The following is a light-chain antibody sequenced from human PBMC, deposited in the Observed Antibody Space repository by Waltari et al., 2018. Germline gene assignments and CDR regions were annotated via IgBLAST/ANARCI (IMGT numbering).Light chain of an antibody. CDR2: RNK. CDR1: SSNIGSNY. V-gene: IGLV1-47*01. CDR3: AAWDDSLSGWV. Sequence: QSVVTQPPSASGTPGQRVTISCSGSSSNIGSNYVYWYQQLPGTAPKLLIYRNKQRPSGVPDRFSGSKSGTSASLAISGLRSEDEADYYCAAWDDSLSGWVFGGGTKLTVL. J-gene: IGLJ3*02.